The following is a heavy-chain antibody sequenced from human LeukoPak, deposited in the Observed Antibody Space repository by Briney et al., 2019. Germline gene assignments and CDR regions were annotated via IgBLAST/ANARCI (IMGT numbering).Heavy chain of an antibody. D-gene: IGHD3-3*01. Sequence: GGSLRLSRAASGFTLSSNYMSWVRQAPGKGLEWVSVIYSGGSTYYADSVKGRFTISRDNSKNTLYLQMNSLRAEDTAVYYCARVLAATRFYYYYYMDVWGKGTTVTVSS. CDR3: ARVLAATRFYYYYYMDV. V-gene: IGHV3-53*05. CDR1: GFTLSSNY. CDR2: IYSGGST. J-gene: IGHJ6*03.